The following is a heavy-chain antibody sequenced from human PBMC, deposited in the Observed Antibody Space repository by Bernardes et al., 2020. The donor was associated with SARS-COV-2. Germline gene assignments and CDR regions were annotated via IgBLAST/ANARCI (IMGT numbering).Heavy chain of an antibody. CDR3: AHQSYGSGRRDFDY. J-gene: IGHJ4*02. CDR1: GFSLSTSGVA. Sequence: SFPTLVKPTQTLTLTCTFSGFSLSTSGVAVGWIRQPPGKALEWLAIIYWDGDKYYSPSLRSRLTITKDTSKNQVVLTMTNMDPVDTATYYCAHQSYGSGRRDFDYWGQGTLVTGSS. D-gene: IGHD3-10*01. CDR2: IYWDGDK. V-gene: IGHV2-5*02.